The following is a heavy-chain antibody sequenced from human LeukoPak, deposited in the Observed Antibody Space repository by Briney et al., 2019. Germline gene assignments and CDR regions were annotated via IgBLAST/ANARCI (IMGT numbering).Heavy chain of an antibody. J-gene: IGHJ6*03. CDR2: INPSGGST. D-gene: IGHD3-22*01. CDR3: ARDYYDSSGAYYYYMDV. Sequence: ASVKVSCKASGYTFTSYYMHWVRQAPGQGLEWMGIINPSGGSTSYAQKFQGRVTMTRDTSISTAYMELSRLRSDDTAVYYCARDYYDSSGAYYYYMDVWGKGTTVTVSS. V-gene: IGHV1-46*01. CDR1: GYTFTSYY.